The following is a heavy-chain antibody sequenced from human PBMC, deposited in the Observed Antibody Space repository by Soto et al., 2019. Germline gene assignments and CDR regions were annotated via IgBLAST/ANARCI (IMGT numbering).Heavy chain of an antibody. CDR3: ARDGSLPYAYYGSRSYYYYYYGMDV. D-gene: IGHD3-10*01. J-gene: IGHJ6*02. CDR2: IWDDGSNK. V-gene: IGHV3-33*01. CDR1: GFTFSSYG. Sequence: QVQLVESGGGVVQPGRSLRLSCAASGFTFSSYGMHWVRQAPGKVLAWVAVIWDDGSNKYYADSVKGRFTISRDNSKHTLYLQMLSLRAEDNAVNYCARDGSLPYAYYGSRSYYYYYYGMDVWGQGPTVTVSS.